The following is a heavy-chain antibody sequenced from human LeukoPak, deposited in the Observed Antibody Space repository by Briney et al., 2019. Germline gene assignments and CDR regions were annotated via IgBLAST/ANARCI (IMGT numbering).Heavy chain of an antibody. Sequence: PGGSLSLTCTVSGGSISSYYWSWIRQPPGKGLEWIGYIYYSGSTNYNPSLKSRVTISVDTSKNQFSLKLSSVTAADTAVYYCARGYRWFDPWGRGTLVTVSS. V-gene: IGHV4-59*12. J-gene: IGHJ5*02. CDR1: GGSISSYY. CDR2: IYYSGST. D-gene: IGHD2-2*02. CDR3: ARGYRWFDP.